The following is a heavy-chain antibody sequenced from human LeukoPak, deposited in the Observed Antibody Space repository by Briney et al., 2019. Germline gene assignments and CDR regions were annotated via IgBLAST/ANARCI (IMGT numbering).Heavy chain of an antibody. J-gene: IGHJ5*02. D-gene: IGHD3-16*01. CDR2: INHSGST. Sequence: PSETLSLTCAVYGGSFSGYYWSWIRQPPGKGLEWIGEINHSGSTNYNPSLKSRVTISVDTSKNQFSLKLNSATAADTAVYYCARHYGPRGQGTLVTVSS. CDR3: ARHYGP. V-gene: IGHV4-34*01. CDR1: GGSFSGYY.